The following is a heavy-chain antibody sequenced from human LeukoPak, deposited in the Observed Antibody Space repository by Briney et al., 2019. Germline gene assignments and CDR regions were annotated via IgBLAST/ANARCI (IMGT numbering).Heavy chain of an antibody. V-gene: IGHV3-23*01. CDR2: ISGSGSST. D-gene: IGHD3-3*01. CDR3: AKVDGITIFEVFDY. Sequence: GGSLRLSCAASGFTFSSYAMSWVRRAPGKGLEGLSSISGSGSSTYYADSVKGRFTISRDNSKNMLYLQMISLRADDTAVYFCAKVDGITIFEVFDYWGQGALVTVSS. J-gene: IGHJ4*02. CDR1: GFTFSSYA.